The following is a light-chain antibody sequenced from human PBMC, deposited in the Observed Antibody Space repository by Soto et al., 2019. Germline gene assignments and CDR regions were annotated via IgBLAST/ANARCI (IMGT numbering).Light chain of an antibody. CDR3: QQYSSWPRT. J-gene: IGKJ1*01. CDR2: GAS. Sequence: EIVLTQSPATLSVSPVERVTLSCSASQSVDISLAWYQQKPGQAPRLLICGASTRATDMPGTFSGRGSGTEFTLTISSLRPEDFAVYYCQQYSSWPRTFGQGTKVDI. V-gene: IGKV3-15*01. CDR1: QSVDIS.